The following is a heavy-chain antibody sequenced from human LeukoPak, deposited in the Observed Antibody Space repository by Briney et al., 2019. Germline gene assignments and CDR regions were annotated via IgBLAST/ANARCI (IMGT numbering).Heavy chain of an antibody. J-gene: IGHJ5*02. Sequence: PSETLSLTCTVSGGSISSGGYYWSWIRQHPGKGLEWIGYIYYSGSTNYNPSLKSRVTISVDTSKNQFSLKLSSVTAADTAVYYCAREDRLGPKVVAARRGWFDPWGQGTLVTVSS. CDR3: AREDRLGPKVVAARRGWFDP. CDR1: GGSISSGGYY. V-gene: IGHV4-61*08. CDR2: IYYSGST. D-gene: IGHD2-15*01.